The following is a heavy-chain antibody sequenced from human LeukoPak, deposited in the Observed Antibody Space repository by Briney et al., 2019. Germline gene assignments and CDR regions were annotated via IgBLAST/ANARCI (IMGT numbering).Heavy chain of an antibody. Sequence: GGSLRLSCAASGFTFSSYSMNWVRQAPGKGLEWVSSISSSSSYIYYADSVKGRFTISRDNSKNTLYLQMNSLRAEDTAVYYCAKDMYFDSSGPRYYHYAMDVWGQGTTVTVSS. CDR3: AKDMYFDSSGPRYYHYAMDV. V-gene: IGHV3-21*04. CDR2: ISSSSSYI. CDR1: GFTFSSYS. J-gene: IGHJ6*02. D-gene: IGHD3-22*01.